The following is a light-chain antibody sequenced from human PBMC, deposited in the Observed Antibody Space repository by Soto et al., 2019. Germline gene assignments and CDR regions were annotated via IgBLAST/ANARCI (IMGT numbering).Light chain of an antibody. Sequence: ETVLTQSPATLSLSPGERATLSCRASQSISSYLIWYQQKPGQAPSLLIYDASTRATRIPTRFSGSGSGTDFTLTISSLEPEDFAVYYCQQRGNWPLTFGGGTKVEI. CDR3: QQRGNWPLT. CDR2: DAS. J-gene: IGKJ4*01. V-gene: IGKV3-11*01. CDR1: QSISSY.